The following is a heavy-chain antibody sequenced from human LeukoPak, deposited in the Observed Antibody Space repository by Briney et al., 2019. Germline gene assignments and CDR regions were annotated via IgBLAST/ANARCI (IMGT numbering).Heavy chain of an antibody. CDR1: GGSISSYY. Sequence: PSETLSLTCSVSGGSISSYYWGWLRHPPGKGVEWIRSICYSGSNYYNPLLKSRVTLLVNTSKNQFSLKLSSVTAADSAVYYCARAPTTYCDSTICQPYFDYWGQGTLVTVSS. V-gene: IGHV4-39*07. D-gene: IGHD2-2*01. J-gene: IGHJ4*02. CDR3: ARAPTTYCDSTICQPYFDY. CDR2: ICYSGSN.